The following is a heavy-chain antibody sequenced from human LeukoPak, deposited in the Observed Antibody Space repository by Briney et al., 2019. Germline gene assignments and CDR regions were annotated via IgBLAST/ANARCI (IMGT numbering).Heavy chain of an antibody. V-gene: IGHV4-30-2*01. D-gene: IGHD3-22*01. Sequence: SQTLSLTCAVSGDSISSGGYSWSSIRQPPGKGLEWIGYIYHSGSTYYNPSLKSRVTISVDRSKNQFSLKLSSVTAADTAVYYCARGGYDSSGYNHYWYFDLWGRGTLVSVSS. CDR2: IYHSGST. CDR1: GDSISSGGYS. CDR3: ARGGYDSSGYNHYWYFDL. J-gene: IGHJ2*01.